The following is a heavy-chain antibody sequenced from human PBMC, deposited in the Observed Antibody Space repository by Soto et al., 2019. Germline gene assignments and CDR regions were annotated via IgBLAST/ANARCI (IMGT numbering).Heavy chain of an antibody. CDR2: ISGSGGST. Sequence: GGSLRLSCAASGFTFSSYAMSWVRQAPGKGLEWVSAISGSGGSTYYADSVKGRFTISRDNSKNTLYLQMNSLRAEDTAVYYCAKGPAARYYYYMDVWGKGTTVTVSS. CDR1: GFTFSSYA. CDR3: AKGPAARYYYYMDV. D-gene: IGHD6-6*01. J-gene: IGHJ6*03. V-gene: IGHV3-23*01.